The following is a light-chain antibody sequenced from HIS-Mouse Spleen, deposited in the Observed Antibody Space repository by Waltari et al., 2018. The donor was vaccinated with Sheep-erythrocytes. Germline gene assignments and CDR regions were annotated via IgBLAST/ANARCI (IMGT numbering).Light chain of an antibody. CDR3: QAWDSSTYV. CDR1: KLGDKY. CDR2: QDS. Sequence: SYELTQPPSVSVSPGQTASITCSGDKLGDKYACGYQQTPGQSPVLVIYQDSKRPSGIPERFAGSNSGNTATLTISGTQAMDEADYYCQAWDSSTYVFGTGTKVTVL. J-gene: IGLJ1*01. V-gene: IGLV3-1*01.